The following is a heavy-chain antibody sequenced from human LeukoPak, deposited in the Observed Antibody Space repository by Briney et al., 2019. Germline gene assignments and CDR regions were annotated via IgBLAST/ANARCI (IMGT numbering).Heavy chain of an antibody. Sequence: GGSLKLSCAASGFTFSGSAMRWVRQASGKGLEWVGRIRSRANSYATAYAASVKGRFTISRDDSKNTAYLQMNSLKTEDTAVYYCTRHRRDILTGYTFDYWGQGTLVTVSS. CDR1: GFTFSGSA. V-gene: IGHV3-73*01. CDR3: TRHRRDILTGYTFDY. J-gene: IGHJ4*02. CDR2: IRSRANSYAT. D-gene: IGHD3-9*01.